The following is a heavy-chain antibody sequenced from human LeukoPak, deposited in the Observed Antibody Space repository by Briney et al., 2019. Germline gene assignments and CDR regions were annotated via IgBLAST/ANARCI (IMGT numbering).Heavy chain of an antibody. CDR1: GFTFSTYP. D-gene: IGHD3/OR15-3a*01. J-gene: IGHJ4*02. Sequence: GASLRLSCAASGFTFSTYPMSWVRQAPGKGLEWVSSISENGAGTYYADSAKGRFTISRDNSRKTMYLQRHSLRVGDTAVYYCASQGTGYHSVWGQRALVTASP. CDR2: ISENGAGT. V-gene: IGHV3-23*01. CDR3: ASQGTGYHSV.